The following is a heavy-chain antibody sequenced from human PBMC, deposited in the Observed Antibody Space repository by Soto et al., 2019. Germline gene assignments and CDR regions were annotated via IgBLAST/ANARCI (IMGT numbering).Heavy chain of an antibody. J-gene: IGHJ4*02. Sequence: LETLSLTCTVSGGSISSYYWSWIRQPPGKGLEWIGYIYYSGSTNYNPSLKSRVTISVDTSKNQFSLKLSSVTAADTAVYYCASRYGGTLDYWGQGTLVTVSS. CDR1: GGSISSYY. D-gene: IGHD4-17*01. CDR3: ASRYGGTLDY. V-gene: IGHV4-59*08. CDR2: IYYSGST.